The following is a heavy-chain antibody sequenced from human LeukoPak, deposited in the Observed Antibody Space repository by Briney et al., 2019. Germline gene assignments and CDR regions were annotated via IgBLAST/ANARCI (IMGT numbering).Heavy chain of an antibody. CDR1: GFTFSSYW. J-gene: IGHJ4*02. V-gene: IGHV3-7*01. D-gene: IGHD4-17*01. Sequence: GGSLRLSCAASGFTFSSYWMSWVRQAPGKGLEWVANIKQDGSEKYYVDSVKGRFTISRDNAKNSLYLQMNSLRAEDTAVYYCARVGYTGLEFTTDGYLDYWGQGTLVTVSS. CDR3: ARVGYTGLEFTTDGYLDY. CDR2: IKQDGSEK.